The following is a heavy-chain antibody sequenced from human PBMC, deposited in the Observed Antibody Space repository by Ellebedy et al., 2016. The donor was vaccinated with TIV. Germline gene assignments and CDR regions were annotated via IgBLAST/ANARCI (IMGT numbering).Heavy chain of an antibody. V-gene: IGHV3-72*01. CDR1: GFTFSDHY. J-gene: IGHJ4*02. Sequence: GESLKISCAASGFTFSDHYMDWVRQAPGKGLEWVGRTKNKVNSYTTEYAASVKGRFTISRDDSKNSVYPQMNSLKTEDTAVYYCASGDYYYDSSGYFVDYWGQGTLVTVSS. CDR3: ASGDYYYDSSGYFVDY. D-gene: IGHD3-22*01. CDR2: TKNKVNSYTT.